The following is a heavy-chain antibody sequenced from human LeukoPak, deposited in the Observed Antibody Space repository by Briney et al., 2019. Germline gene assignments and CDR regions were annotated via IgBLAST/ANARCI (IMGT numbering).Heavy chain of an antibody. Sequence: ASVKVSCKASGYTFTSYAMHWVRQAPGQRLEWMGWINAGNGNTKYSQKFQGRVTITRDTSASTAYMELSSLRSEDTAVYYCARLVAPGVVVAAGPLFDYWGQGTLVTVSS. CDR2: INAGNGNT. CDR1: GYTFTSYA. J-gene: IGHJ4*02. CDR3: ARLVAPGVVVAAGPLFDY. D-gene: IGHD2-15*01. V-gene: IGHV1-3*01.